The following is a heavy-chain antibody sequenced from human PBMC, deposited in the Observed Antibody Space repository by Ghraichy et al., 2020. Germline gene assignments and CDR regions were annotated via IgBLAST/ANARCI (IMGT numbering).Heavy chain of an antibody. V-gene: IGHV3-21*01. CDR3: AKESSSGLYGASAIDY. Sequence: GGSRRLSCVASGFTFSTYSMGWVRQAPGKGLEWVSSISSRGTYMYYADSEKGRFTISRDNAENTLHLQMNNLRVEDTAVYYCAKESSSGLYGASAIDYWGQGTLVTVSS. CDR2: ISSRGTYM. D-gene: IGHD6-19*01. J-gene: IGHJ4*02. CDR1: GFTFSTYS.